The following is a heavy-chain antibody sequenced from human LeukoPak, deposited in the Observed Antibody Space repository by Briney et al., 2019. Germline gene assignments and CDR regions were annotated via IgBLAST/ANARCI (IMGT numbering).Heavy chain of an antibody. Sequence: GGSLRLSCAASGFTFSSYGMHWVRQAPGKGLEWVAFIRYDGSNKYYADSVKGRFTISRDNSKNTLYLQMNSLRAEDTAVYYCARDLVGAPRTLDYWGQGTLVTVSS. CDR2: IRYDGSNK. D-gene: IGHD1-26*01. V-gene: IGHV3-30*02. CDR3: ARDLVGAPRTLDY. CDR1: GFTFSSYG. J-gene: IGHJ4*02.